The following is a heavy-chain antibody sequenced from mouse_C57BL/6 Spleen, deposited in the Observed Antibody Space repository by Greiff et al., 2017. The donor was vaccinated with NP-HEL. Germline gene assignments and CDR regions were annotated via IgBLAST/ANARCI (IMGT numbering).Heavy chain of an antibody. CDR1: GFSLTSYA. D-gene: IGHD2-3*01. V-gene: IGHV2-9-1*01. Sequence: VQLQQSGPGLVAPSQSLSITCTVSGFSLTSYAISWVRQPPGKGLEWLGVIWTGGGTNYNSALKSRLSISKDNSKSQVFLKMNSLQTDDTARYYCARNRGNGYLPSYAMDYWGQGTSVTVSS. CDR2: IWTGGGT. CDR3: ARNRGNGYLPSYAMDY. J-gene: IGHJ4*01.